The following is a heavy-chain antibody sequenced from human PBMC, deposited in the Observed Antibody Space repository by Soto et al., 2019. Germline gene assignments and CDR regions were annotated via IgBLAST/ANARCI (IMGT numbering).Heavy chain of an antibody. CDR1: GGSISSGGYY. V-gene: IGHV4-31*03. J-gene: IGHJ4*02. CDR2: IYYSGST. D-gene: IGHD3-22*01. CDR3: ARETTYYYDSSGYYYTYFDY. Sequence: PSETLSLTCTVSGGSISSGGYYWSWIRQHPGKGLEWIGYIYYSGSTYCNPSLKSRVTISVDTSKNQFSLKLSSVTAADTAVYYCARETTYYYDSSGYYYTYFDYWGQGTLVTVSS.